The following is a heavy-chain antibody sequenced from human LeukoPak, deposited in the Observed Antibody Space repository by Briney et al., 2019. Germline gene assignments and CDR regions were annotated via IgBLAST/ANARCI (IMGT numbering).Heavy chain of an antibody. CDR1: GGSLSSGSDY. J-gene: IGHJ4*02. CDR2: IYYSGST. V-gene: IGHV4-61*01. Sequence: SETLSLTCTVSGGSLSSGSDYWSWIRQPPGKGLEWIGYIYYSGSTNYNPSLKSRVTISVDRSKNQFSLKLNSVTAADTAVYYCARGQWSGSTGPFDYWGQGTLVTVSS. D-gene: IGHD3-10*02. CDR3: ARGQWSGSTGPFDY.